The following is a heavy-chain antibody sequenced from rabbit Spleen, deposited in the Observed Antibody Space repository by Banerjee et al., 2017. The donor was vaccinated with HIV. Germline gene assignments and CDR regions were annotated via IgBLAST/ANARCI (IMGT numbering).Heavy chain of an antibody. CDR2: IDST. V-gene: IGHV1S45*01. CDR3: ARDRTGSGGYIFNL. CDR1: GFTISGYH. D-gene: IGHD1-1*01. J-gene: IGHJ4*01. Sequence: QEQLVESGGDLVKPGASLTLTCTASGFTISGYHICWVRQAPGKGLEWIACIDSTYYASWAKGRFTISKTSSTTVTLQMTSLTAADTATYFCARDRTGSGGYIFNLWAPGTLVTVS.